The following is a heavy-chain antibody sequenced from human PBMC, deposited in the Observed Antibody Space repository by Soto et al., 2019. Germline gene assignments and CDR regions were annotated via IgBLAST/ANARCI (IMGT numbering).Heavy chain of an antibody. CDR1: GFTFSSYW. V-gene: IGHV3-30*19. CDR2: ISYDGSSK. Sequence: GGSLRLSCAVSGFTFSSYWMSWVRQAPGRGLEWVATISYDGSSKYYADSVKGRFTISRDNSKNTLYLQMNSLRAEDTAVYYCAREYGDYPYFDYWGQGTLVTVSS. J-gene: IGHJ4*02. D-gene: IGHD4-17*01. CDR3: AREYGDYPYFDY.